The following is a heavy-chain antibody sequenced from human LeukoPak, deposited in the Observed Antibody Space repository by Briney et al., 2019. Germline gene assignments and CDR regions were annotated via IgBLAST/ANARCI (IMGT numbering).Heavy chain of an antibody. CDR3: AGGPIIGDYYDSSGYPQPTYFDY. CDR1: GGSFSGYY. D-gene: IGHD3-22*01. J-gene: IGHJ4*02. Sequence: PSETLPLTCAVYGGSFSGYYWSWIRQPPGKGLEWIGEINHSGSTNYNPSLKSRVTISVDTSKNQFSLKLSSVTAADTAVYYCAGGPIIGDYYDSSGYPQPTYFDYWGQGTLVTVSS. V-gene: IGHV4-34*01. CDR2: INHSGST.